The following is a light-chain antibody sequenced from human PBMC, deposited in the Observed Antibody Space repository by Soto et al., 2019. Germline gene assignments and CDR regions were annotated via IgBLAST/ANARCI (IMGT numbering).Light chain of an antibody. Sequence: QSALTQPPSASGSPGQSVTISCTGTSSDLGAYNYVSWYQQHPGKAPKLMIYGVNKRPSGVPDRFSGSKSGNTASLTVSGLQAEDEADYYCISYAGSNRVFGTGTKLTVL. CDR1: SSDLGAYNY. J-gene: IGLJ1*01. CDR3: ISYAGSNRV. CDR2: GVN. V-gene: IGLV2-8*01.